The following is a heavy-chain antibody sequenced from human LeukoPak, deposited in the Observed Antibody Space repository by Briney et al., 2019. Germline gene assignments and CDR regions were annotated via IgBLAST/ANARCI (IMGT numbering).Heavy chain of an antibody. CDR3: ARGESTSLGELPYYFDY. D-gene: IGHD3-16*01. CDR1: GFTLSDYY. V-gene: IGHV3-11*01. CDR2: ISSSGSTI. Sequence: NPWGSLTLSCAASGFTLSDYYMSWIRQAPGKGLEWVAYISSSGSTIYYADSVKGRFTISRDNAKNSLYLQMNSLRAEDTAVYYCARGESTSLGELPYYFDYWGQGTLVTVSS. J-gene: IGHJ4*02.